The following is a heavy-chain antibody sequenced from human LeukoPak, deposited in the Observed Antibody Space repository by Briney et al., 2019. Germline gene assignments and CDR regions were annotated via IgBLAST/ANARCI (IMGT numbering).Heavy chain of an antibody. CDR3: ARDWDAMNNCFDP. V-gene: IGHV1-18*01. J-gene: IGHJ5*02. D-gene: IGHD1-26*01. CDR2: ISTNSDIR. Sequence: ASVTVSCKASGYTFTNYGISWVRQAPGQGLEWMGWISTNSDIRTYAQTLQGRFTITTDTATTTAYMELNNLTFDDTAVYYCARDWDAMNNCFDPWGQGTPVTVSS. CDR1: GYTFTNYG.